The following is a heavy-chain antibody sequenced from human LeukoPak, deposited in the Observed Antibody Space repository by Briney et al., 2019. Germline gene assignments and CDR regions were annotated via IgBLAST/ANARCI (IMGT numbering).Heavy chain of an antibody. V-gene: IGHV1-2*02. J-gene: IGHJ4*02. CDR3: ARVHATGYFSLDLGY. D-gene: IGHD3-9*01. CDR2: INPNTGGT. Sequence: ASVKVSFKASGYTFTVYFMHWVRQTPGQGLDWMGWINPNTGGTKYAQKFQGRVIMTRDTSIGTAYMELSTVTSDDTAVYFCARVHATGYFSLDLGYWGQGTLVTVSS. CDR1: GYTFTVYF.